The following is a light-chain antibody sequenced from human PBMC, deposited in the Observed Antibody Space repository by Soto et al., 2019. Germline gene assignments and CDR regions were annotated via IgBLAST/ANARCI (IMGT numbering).Light chain of an antibody. CDR2: GAS. V-gene: IGKV3-20*01. Sequence: EIVLTQSPGTLSLSPGERATLSCRASQSVSSSFLAWYQQKPGQAPRLLIYGASSRATGSPDRFSGSGAGTDFTITISRLEPEDCAVDYCQQYDSSPWTVGQGTKVEIK. CDR3: QQYDSSPWT. J-gene: IGKJ1*01. CDR1: QSVSSSF.